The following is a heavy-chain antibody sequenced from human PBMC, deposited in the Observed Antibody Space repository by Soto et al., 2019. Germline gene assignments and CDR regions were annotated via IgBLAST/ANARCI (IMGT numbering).Heavy chain of an antibody. D-gene: IGHD1-26*01. CDR1: GYSFATYW. CDR3: ARSRELGSYYYYAMDV. CDR2: IYPGDSDI. J-gene: IGHJ6*02. V-gene: IGHV5-51*01. Sequence: PGESLKISCKGSGYSFATYWIGWVRQMPGKGLEGMGIIYPGDSDIRYSPSFQGLVTISADMSISTAYLQWSSLKASDTAMYFCARSRELGSYYYYAMDVWGLGTTVTVSS.